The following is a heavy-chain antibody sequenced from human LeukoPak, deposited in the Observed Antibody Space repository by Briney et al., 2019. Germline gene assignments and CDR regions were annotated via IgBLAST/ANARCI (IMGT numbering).Heavy chain of an antibody. CDR3: ARGGAAARGNNAFDI. CDR2: IHTSGST. CDR1: GDSISSGSYY. D-gene: IGHD6-13*01. V-gene: IGHV4-61*02. J-gene: IGHJ3*02. Sequence: SETLSLTCTVSGDSISSGSYYWSWIRQPAGKGLEWIVRIHTSGSTNYNSSLKSRVTISLDTSKSQFSLSLTSVTAADTAVYYCARGGAAARGNNAFDIWGQGTMVTVSS.